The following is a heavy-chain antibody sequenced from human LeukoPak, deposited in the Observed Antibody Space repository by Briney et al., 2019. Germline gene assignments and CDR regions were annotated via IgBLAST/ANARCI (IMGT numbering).Heavy chain of an antibody. Sequence: PSETLSLTCAVYGGSFSGYYWSWIRQPPGKGLEWIGEINHRGSTNYNPSLKSRVTISVDTSKNQFSLKLSSVTAADTAVYYCARLGTAVSGSSPNWFDPWGQGTLVTVSS. CDR3: ARLGTAVSGSSPNWFDP. D-gene: IGHD1-26*01. J-gene: IGHJ5*02. CDR1: GGSFSGYY. V-gene: IGHV4-34*01. CDR2: INHRGST.